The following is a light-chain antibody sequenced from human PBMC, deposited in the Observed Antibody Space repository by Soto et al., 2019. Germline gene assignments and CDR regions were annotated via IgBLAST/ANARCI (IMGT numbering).Light chain of an antibody. CDR2: GNS. V-gene: IGLV1-40*01. Sequence: QSVLTQPPSVSGAPGQRVTISCTGSSSKIGAGYDVHWYQQLPGTPPKLLIYGNSNRPSGVPDRFSGSKSGTSASLAITGLQAEDEADYYCQSYDSSLSALFGGGTKLTVL. CDR3: QSYDSSLSAL. CDR1: SSKIGAGYD. J-gene: IGLJ3*02.